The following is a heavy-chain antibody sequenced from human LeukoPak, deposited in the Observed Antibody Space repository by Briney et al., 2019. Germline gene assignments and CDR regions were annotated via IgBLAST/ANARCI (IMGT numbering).Heavy chain of an antibody. CDR1: GFMFGSFS. CDR2: ISSSGSVT. CDR3: ARGQPDSGGHYYSWYFDY. J-gene: IGHJ4*02. D-gene: IGHD3-22*01. Sequence: GGSLRLSCAASGFMFGSFSMNWVRQAPGRGLEWVSSISSSGSVTYYADSVKGRFTVSKDNARNSLHLQMNNLAVEDTAAYFCARGQPDSGGHYYSWYFDYWGQGTPVTVSS. V-gene: IGHV3-21*01.